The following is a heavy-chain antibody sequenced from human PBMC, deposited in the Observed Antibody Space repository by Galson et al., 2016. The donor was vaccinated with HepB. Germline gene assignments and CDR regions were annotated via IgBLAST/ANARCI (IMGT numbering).Heavy chain of an antibody. J-gene: IGHJ5*02. CDR3: ARGQGGFEGFVH. CDR1: GFTFDDYA. Sequence: SLRLSCAASGFTFDDYAMHWVRQAPGKGLEWVSGISWNSGNIGYADSVKGRFTISSDNGENTLFLQMNSLTPQDTAVYYCARGQGGFEGFVHWGQGTLVTVS. D-gene: IGHD3-10*01. CDR2: ISWNSGNI. V-gene: IGHV3-9*01.